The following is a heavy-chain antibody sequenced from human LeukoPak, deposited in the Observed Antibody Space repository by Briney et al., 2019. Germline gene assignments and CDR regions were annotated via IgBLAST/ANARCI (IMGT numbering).Heavy chain of an antibody. CDR1: GGSISSSSYY. J-gene: IGHJ4*02. Sequence: SETLSLTCTVSGGSISSSSYYWGWIRQPPGKGLEWIGSIYYSGSTYYNPSLKSRVTISVDTSKNQFSLKLSSVTAADTAVYYCARLGSGTETYYDFWSGYYLDYWGQGTLVTVSP. V-gene: IGHV4-39*01. CDR3: ARLGSGTETYYDFWSGYYLDY. CDR2: IYYSGST. D-gene: IGHD3-3*01.